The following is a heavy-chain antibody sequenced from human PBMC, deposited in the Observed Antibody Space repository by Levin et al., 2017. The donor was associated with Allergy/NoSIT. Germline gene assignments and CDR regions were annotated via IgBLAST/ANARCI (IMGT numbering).Heavy chain of an antibody. CDR2: IIPILGIA. CDR1: GGTFSSYT. CDR3: ARAPGNYYDSSGYSAFDI. V-gene: IGHV1-69*02. D-gene: IGHD3-22*01. Sequence: AASVKVSCKASGGTFSSYTISWVRQAPGQGLEWMGRIIPILGIANYAQKFQGRVTITADKSTSTAYMELSSLRSEDTAVYYCARAPGNYYDSSGYSAFDIWGQGTMVTVSS. J-gene: IGHJ3*02.